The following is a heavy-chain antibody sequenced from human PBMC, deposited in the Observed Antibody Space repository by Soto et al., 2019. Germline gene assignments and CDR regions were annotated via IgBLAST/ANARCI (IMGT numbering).Heavy chain of an antibody. D-gene: IGHD3-22*01. J-gene: IGHJ3*01. CDR1: GFTFSNYA. CDR2: ISIGSGSI. Sequence: EVHLVESGGGLVQPGGSLRVSCAASGFTFSNYAMNWVRQAPGKGLEWVSYISIGSGSIFYAGSVKGRFTISRDDAKNALYLQMNTLRDEDTSVYYCVRDDRWAFDFWGQGTMVTVSS. V-gene: IGHV3-48*02. CDR3: VRDDRWAFDF.